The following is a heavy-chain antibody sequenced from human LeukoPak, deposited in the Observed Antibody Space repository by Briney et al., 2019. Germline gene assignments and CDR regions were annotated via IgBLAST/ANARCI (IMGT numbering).Heavy chain of an antibody. V-gene: IGHV1-2*02. Sequence: ASVKVSCKASGYIFTGYYTHWVRQAPGQGLEWVGWINPSSGGSIYAQRFQGRVTMTMDTSISTANMELIRLRSDDTAVYYCARSHSPVTTIRRHYYNLYMDVWGKGTTVTISS. D-gene: IGHD4-17*01. CDR3: ARSHSPVTTIRRHYYNLYMDV. J-gene: IGHJ6*03. CDR1: GYIFTGYY. CDR2: INPSSGGS.